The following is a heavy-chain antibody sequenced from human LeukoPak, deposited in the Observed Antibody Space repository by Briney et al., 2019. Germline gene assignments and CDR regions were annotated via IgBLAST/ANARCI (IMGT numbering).Heavy chain of an antibody. J-gene: IGHJ4*02. CDR2: IHTCGNS. D-gene: IGHD6-6*01. V-gene: IGHV4-4*07. Sequence: SETLYLTCTVSGGSISTYYWSWIRQPAGKGLEWIGRIHTCGNSDYNPSLKSRVTMSVDTSKNQFSLKVRSVTAADTAVYYCAREGSATARPFVSNDYWGQGTLVTVSS. CDR3: AREGSATARPFVSNDY. CDR1: GGSISTYY.